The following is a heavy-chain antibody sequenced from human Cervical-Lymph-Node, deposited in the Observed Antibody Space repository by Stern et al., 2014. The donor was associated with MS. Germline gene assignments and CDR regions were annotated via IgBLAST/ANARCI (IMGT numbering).Heavy chain of an antibody. CDR3: ARGARREITHS. J-gene: IGHJ4*02. V-gene: IGHV4-59*12. CDR2: IYNRDSGTP. Sequence: QVQLQESGPGLVKPSATLSLTCTVSGGSISGNYWTRIRQPPGQGLEWIGYIYNRDSGTPRYSPPLKSRPPMSVDASKTKVSLKWNSVTAADTAVYYCARGARREITHSWGQGTRVTVSS. CDR1: GGSISGNY. D-gene: IGHD3-16*01.